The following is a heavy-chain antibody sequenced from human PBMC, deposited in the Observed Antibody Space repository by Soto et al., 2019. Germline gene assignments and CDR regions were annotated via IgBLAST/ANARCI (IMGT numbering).Heavy chain of an antibody. Sequence: QVQLQESGPGLVKPSQTLSLTCTVSGGSISSGGYYWSWIRQHPGKGLEWTGYIYYSGSTYYNPSLKIVVSISVDTSKNQFSLKLSSVTAADTALYYCATRVDFASSGSYFYQWGQVTLVTFSS. D-gene: IGHD3-22*01. CDR1: GGSISSGGYY. CDR3: ATRVDFASSGSYFYQ. J-gene: IGHJ4*02. V-gene: IGHV4-31*01. CDR2: IYYSGST.